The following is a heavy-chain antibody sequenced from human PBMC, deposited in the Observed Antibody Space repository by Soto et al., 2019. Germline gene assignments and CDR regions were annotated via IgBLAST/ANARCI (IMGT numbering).Heavy chain of an antibody. V-gene: IGHV3-9*01. Sequence: EVQLVESGGGLVQPGRSLRLSCAASGFTFDDYAMHWVRQAPGKGLEWVSGISWNSGSIGYADSVKGRFTISRDNAKNSLYLQMNSLRAEDTALYYCAKGRSRGAPYDAFDIWGQGTMVTVSS. J-gene: IGHJ3*02. CDR1: GFTFDDYA. CDR3: AKGRSRGAPYDAFDI. CDR2: ISWNSGSI.